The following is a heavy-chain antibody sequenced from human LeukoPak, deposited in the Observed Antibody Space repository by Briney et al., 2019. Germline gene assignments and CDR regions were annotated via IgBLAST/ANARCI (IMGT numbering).Heavy chain of an antibody. CDR1: GYTLTGYY. Sequence: ASVKDSCKASGYTLTGYYMHWVRQAPGQGHEWMGWINTNSGGTNYAQKFQGRVTMTRDTSISTAYMELSRLRSDDTAVYYCARGRPHAVVVPAAFDPWDQGTLVTVSS. CDR3: ARGRPHAVVVPAAFDP. V-gene: IGHV1-2*02. CDR2: INTNSGGT. J-gene: IGHJ5*02. D-gene: IGHD2-2*01.